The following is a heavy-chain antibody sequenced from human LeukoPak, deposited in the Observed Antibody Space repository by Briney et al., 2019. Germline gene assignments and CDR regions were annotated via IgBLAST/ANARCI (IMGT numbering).Heavy chain of an antibody. D-gene: IGHD3-10*01. CDR2: INAGNGNT. CDR3: ARATRGYYGSLGQYCFDY. V-gene: IGHV1-3*01. CDR1: GYTFTSYA. Sequence: ASVKVSCKASGYTFTSYAMHWVRQAPGQRLEWMGWINAGNGNTKNSQKFQGRVTITRDTSASTAYMELRSLRSEDMAVYYCARATRGYYGSLGQYCFDYWGQGTLVTVSS. J-gene: IGHJ4*02.